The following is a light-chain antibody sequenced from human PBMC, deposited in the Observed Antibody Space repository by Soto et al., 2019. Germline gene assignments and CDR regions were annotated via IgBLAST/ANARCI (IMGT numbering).Light chain of an antibody. J-gene: IGKJ2*03. Sequence: DIQMTQSPSSLSASVGDRVTITCRASQNLDNYLNWYQQKPGKAPNLLIYAASRLQSGVPSRFAGSGSGTHFTLTITSLQPEDVGTYFCQQSVSTPIYSFGQGTKVEMK. CDR3: QQSVSTPIYS. CDR2: AAS. CDR1: QNLDNY. V-gene: IGKV1-39*01.